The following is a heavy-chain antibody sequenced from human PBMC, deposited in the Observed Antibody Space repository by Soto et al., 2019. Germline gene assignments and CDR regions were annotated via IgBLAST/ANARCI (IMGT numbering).Heavy chain of an antibody. D-gene: IGHD1-26*01. CDR2: ISWNGRSI. CDR1: GFTFADYA. CDR3: AKDWEILSYYYYMDV. Sequence: EVQLVESGGGLVQPGRSLRLTCAASGFTFADYAMHWVRQAPGKGLEWVAGISWNGRSISYADSVKVRFTISRENANNSLYLQMNGLRAEDTALYYCAKDWEILSYYYYMDVWGKGTTVTVSS. J-gene: IGHJ6*03. V-gene: IGHV3-9*01.